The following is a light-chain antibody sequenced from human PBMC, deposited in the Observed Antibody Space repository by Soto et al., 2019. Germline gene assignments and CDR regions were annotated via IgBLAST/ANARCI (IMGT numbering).Light chain of an antibody. J-gene: IGKJ2*01. Sequence: EIVLTQSPGTLSLSPGERATLSCRASQSVSSTYLACYQQKPGQAPRLLLYGASSRATGIPDRFSGSGSGTDFTLTISRLEPEDFAVYYCQQYGSSPPYTFGQGTKLEIK. CDR2: GAS. CDR3: QQYGSSPPYT. CDR1: QSVSSTY. V-gene: IGKV3-20*01.